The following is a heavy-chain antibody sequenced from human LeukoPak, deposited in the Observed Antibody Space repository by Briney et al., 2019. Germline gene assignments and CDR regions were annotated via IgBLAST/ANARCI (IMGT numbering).Heavy chain of an antibody. V-gene: IGHV3-23*01. CDR2: ISGSGGST. CDR1: GFTFSSYG. CDR3: AKASTLAYDYYMDV. Sequence: GGSLRLSYAASGFTFSSYGMSWVRQAPGKGLEWVSAISGSGGSTYYADSVKGRFTISRDNSKNTLYLQMNSLRAEDTAVYYCAKASTLAYDYYMDVWGKGTTVTISS. D-gene: IGHD2/OR15-2a*01. J-gene: IGHJ6*03.